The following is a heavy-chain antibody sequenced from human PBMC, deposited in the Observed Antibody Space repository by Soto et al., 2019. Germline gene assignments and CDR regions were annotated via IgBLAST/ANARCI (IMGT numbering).Heavy chain of an antibody. D-gene: IGHD6-19*01. Sequence: SETLSLTCSVSGGSVSSRGFYWTWIRQPPGKGLDWIGYMAFDGRTNYNPSLESRVTISRDTSKNQFYLKLGSVTAADTAMYYCARLPDISGWPFDFWGQGTLVTVSS. CDR2: MAFDGRT. J-gene: IGHJ4*02. CDR3: ARLPDISGWPFDF. V-gene: IGHV4-61*08. CDR1: GGSVSSRGFY.